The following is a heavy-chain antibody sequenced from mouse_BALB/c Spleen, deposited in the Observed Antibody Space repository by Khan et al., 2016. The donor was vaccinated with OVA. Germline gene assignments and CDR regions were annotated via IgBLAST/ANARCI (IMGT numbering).Heavy chain of an antibody. CDR2: ISYSGST. D-gene: IGHD1-1*01. CDR1: GYSITSNYA. CDR3: AGKNYYGYAVDY. J-gene: IGHJ4*01. Sequence: EVQLQESGPGLVKPSQSLSLTCTVTGYSITSNYAWNWIRQFPGNKLEWMGYISYSGSTSYNPSLKSRISITRDTSKNQFFLQLNSVTTEDTATYYSAGKNYYGYAVDYWGKGTSVTVSS. V-gene: IGHV3-2*02.